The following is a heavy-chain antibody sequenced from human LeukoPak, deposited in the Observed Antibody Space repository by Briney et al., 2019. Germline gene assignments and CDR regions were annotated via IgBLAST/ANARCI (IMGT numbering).Heavy chain of an antibody. CDR3: AKLLWFGELYWFDP. Sequence: GGSLRLSCATSGFTFSSYAMSWVRQAPGKGLEWVSAISGSGGSTYYADSVKGRFTISRDNSKNTLYLQMNSLRAEDTAVYYCAKLLWFGELYWFDPWGQGTLVTVSS. CDR2: ISGSGGST. CDR1: GFTFSSYA. V-gene: IGHV3-23*01. D-gene: IGHD3-10*01. J-gene: IGHJ5*02.